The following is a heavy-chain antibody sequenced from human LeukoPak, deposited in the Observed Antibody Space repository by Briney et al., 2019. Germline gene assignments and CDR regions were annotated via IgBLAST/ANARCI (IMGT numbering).Heavy chain of an antibody. D-gene: IGHD2-2*01. CDR3: ARDPHCSSSDCPYDY. V-gene: IGHV4-4*02. CDR2: IYRSEDT. CDR1: GGSISSSDW. J-gene: IGHJ4*02. Sequence: PGGSLRLSCAVSGGSISSSDWWSWVRQPPGRGLEWIGYIYRSEDTSYNPSLKSRVTMSVDKSKNQFPLKLSSVTAADTAVYYCARDPHCSSSDCPYDYWGQGTLVIVSS.